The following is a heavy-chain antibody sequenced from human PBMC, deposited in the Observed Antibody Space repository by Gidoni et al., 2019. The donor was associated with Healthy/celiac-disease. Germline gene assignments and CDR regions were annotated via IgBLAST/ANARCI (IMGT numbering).Heavy chain of an antibody. CDR2: ISSRSRPR. CDR3: ARERPHQSDDYGDEGYYYYYGMDV. Sequence: EVQLVESGGGSVQPGGSLRPSCASSGFTFSSYSMTWVRQAPGKGLEWISYISSRSRPRYYADSVKGRFTISRDNAKNSLYLQMNSLRDEDTAVYYCARERPHQSDDYGDEGYYYYYGMDVWGQGTTVTVSS. CDR1: GFTFSSYS. D-gene: IGHD4-17*01. V-gene: IGHV3-48*02. J-gene: IGHJ6*02.